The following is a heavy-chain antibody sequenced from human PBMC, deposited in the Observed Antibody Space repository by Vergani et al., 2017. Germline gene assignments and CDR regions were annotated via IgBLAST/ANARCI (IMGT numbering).Heavy chain of an antibody. J-gene: IGHJ5*02. D-gene: IGHD3-22*01. CDR3: ARGASYFDSGGYADT. Sequence: QVQLLQSGAAVRKPGSSVTVSCKASGDTFSNYAITWVRQAPGQGLQWMGRMIPTFDSKNYAPRFQGRVTLTAAASAGTAYMELTSLTSEDTAVYFCARGASYFDSGGYADTWGQGTLVTVS. V-gene: IGHV1-69*13. CDR1: GDTFSNYA. CDR2: MIPTFDSK.